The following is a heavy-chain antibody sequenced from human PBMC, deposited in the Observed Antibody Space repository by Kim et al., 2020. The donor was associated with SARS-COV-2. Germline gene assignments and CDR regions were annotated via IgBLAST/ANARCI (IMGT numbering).Heavy chain of an antibody. CDR1: GGTFSSYA. Sequence: SVKVSCKASGGTFSSYAISWVRQAPGQGLEWMGGIIPIFGTANYAQKFQGRVTITADESTSTAYMELSSLRSEDTAVYYCARGGWGRSPNVYYYYYGMDVWGQGTTVTVSS. J-gene: IGHJ6*02. D-gene: IGHD3-16*01. V-gene: IGHV1-69*13. CDR2: IIPIFGTA. CDR3: ARGGWGRSPNVYYYYYGMDV.